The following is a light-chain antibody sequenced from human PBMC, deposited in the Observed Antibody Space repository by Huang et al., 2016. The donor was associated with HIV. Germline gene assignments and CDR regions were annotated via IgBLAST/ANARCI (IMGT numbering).Light chain of an antibody. CDR3: QQSDTVPWT. J-gene: IGKJ1*01. CDR1: QTITTY. Sequence: DIQMTQSPSSLPASVGDRVTITCRASQTITTYLNWYQQKPGKAPTLLIYAASSLHSGVPSRFSGGGSGTDFTLTISSLQPEDFATYYCQQSDTVPWTFGQGSTVEIK. CDR2: AAS. V-gene: IGKV1-39*01.